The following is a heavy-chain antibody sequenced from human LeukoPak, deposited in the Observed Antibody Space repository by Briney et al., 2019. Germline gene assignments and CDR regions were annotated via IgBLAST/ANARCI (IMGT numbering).Heavy chain of an antibody. V-gene: IGHV3-7*01. Sequence: GGSLRLSCAASGFTFSSYWMSWVRQAPGKGLEWVANIKQDGSEKYYVDSVKGRFTISRDNAKNSLYLQMNSLRAEDTAVYYCARADFDYYDSSGFYYFDYWGQGTLVTVSS. CDR2: IKQDGSEK. J-gene: IGHJ4*02. D-gene: IGHD3-22*01. CDR3: ARADFDYYDSSGFYYFDY. CDR1: GFTFSSYW.